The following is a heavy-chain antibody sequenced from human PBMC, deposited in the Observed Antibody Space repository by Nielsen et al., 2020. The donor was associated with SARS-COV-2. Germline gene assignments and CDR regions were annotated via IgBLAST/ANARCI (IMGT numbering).Heavy chain of an antibody. Sequence: SETLSLTCTVSGGSISSSSYYWGWIHQPPGKGLEWIGSIYYSGSTYYNPSLKSRVTISVDTSKNQFSLKLSSVTAADTAVYYCARGRLYSFGGVIARYFDYWGQGTLVTVSS. J-gene: IGHJ4*02. V-gene: IGHV4-39*07. CDR2: IYYSGST. D-gene: IGHD3-16*02. CDR1: GGSISSSSYY. CDR3: ARGRLYSFGGVIARYFDY.